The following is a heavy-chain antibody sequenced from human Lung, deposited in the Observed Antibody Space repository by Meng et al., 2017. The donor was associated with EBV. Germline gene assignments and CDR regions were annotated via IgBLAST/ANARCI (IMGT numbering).Heavy chain of an antibody. D-gene: IGHD4-23*01. CDR3: SRENGGGDC. V-gene: IGHV1-2*06. CDR1: GYTFTDYN. Sequence: QVQLVQSGAEVKKPGASMKVSCKTSGYTFTDYNIHWVRQAPGQGLEWMGRINPNSGEIIYVQKFQGRVTMTRDTSIDTVYMELSRLTSDDTAVYYCSRENGGGDCWGQGTLVTVAS. J-gene: IGHJ4*02. CDR2: INPNSGEI.